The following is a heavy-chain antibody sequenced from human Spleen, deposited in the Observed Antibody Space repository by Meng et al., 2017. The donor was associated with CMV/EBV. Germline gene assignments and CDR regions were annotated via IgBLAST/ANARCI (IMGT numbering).Heavy chain of an antibody. D-gene: IGHD2-2*01. CDR2: IYYSGST. CDR1: GGSVSSGSYY. Sequence: SETLSLTCTVSGGSVSSGSYYWSWIRQPPGKGLEWIGYIYYSGSTNYNPSLKSRVTISVDTSKNQFSLKLSSVTAADTAVYYCARVSAYCSSTSCYPYYYYYYGMDVWGQGTTVTVSS. CDR3: ARVSAYCSSTSCYPYYYYYYGMDV. V-gene: IGHV4-61*01. J-gene: IGHJ6*02.